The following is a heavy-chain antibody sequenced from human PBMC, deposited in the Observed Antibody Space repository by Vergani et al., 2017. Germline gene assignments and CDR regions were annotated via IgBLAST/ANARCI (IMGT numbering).Heavy chain of an antibody. J-gene: IGHJ6*03. CDR3: ARVGGEGSGYSYGHYYYMDV. Sequence: QVQLVESGGGLVKPGGSLRLSCAASGFTFSDYYMSWIRQAPGKGLEWVSYISSSGSTIYYAASVKGRFTISRDNAKNSLYLQMNSLRAEDTAVYYCARVGGEGSGYSYGHYYYMDVWGKGTTVTVSS. D-gene: IGHD5-18*01. CDR1: GFTFSDYY. V-gene: IGHV3-11*01. CDR2: ISSSGSTI.